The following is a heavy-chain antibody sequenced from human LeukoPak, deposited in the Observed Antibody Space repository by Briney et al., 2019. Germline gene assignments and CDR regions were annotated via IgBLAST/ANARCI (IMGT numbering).Heavy chain of an antibody. J-gene: IGHJ4*02. CDR3: ASAPTSVYYNIRFDY. CDR2: ISSSSSTI. V-gene: IGHV3-48*01. Sequence: GGSLRLSCAASGFTFSSYSMNWVRQAPGKGLEWVSYISSSSSTIYYADSVKGRFTISRDNAKNSLYLQMNSLRAEDTAVYYCASAPTSVYYNIRFDYWGQGTLVTVSS. D-gene: IGHD3-22*01. CDR1: GFTFSSYS.